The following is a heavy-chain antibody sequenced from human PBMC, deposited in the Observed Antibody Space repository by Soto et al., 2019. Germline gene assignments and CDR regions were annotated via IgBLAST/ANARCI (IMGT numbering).Heavy chain of an antibody. D-gene: IGHD4-17*01. CDR1: GGTFSSYA. Sequence: QVQLVQSGAEVKKPGSSVKGSCKASGGTFSSYAISWVRQAPGQGLEWMGGVIPIFGTANYAQKFQGRVTISADESTSTAYMELSSLRSEDTAVYYCATGGGAYGDYAVGREFDPWGQGTLVTVSS. CDR2: VIPIFGTA. J-gene: IGHJ5*02. CDR3: ATGGGAYGDYAVGREFDP. V-gene: IGHV1-69*12.